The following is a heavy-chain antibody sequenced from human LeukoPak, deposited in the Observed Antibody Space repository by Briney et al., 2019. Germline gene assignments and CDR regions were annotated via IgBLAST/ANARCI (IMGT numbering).Heavy chain of an antibody. CDR1: GFPFSDYW. CDR2: IKQDGSEK. J-gene: IGHJ4*02. D-gene: IGHD1-1*01. CDR3: ASLGN. Sequence: GGSLRLPCAASGFPFSDYWMNWVRQAPGKGLEWVANIKQDGSEKFYVDSVKGRFTISRDNAKNSLFLQMNSLRADDTAVYYCASLGNWGQGTLVTVSS. V-gene: IGHV3-7*01.